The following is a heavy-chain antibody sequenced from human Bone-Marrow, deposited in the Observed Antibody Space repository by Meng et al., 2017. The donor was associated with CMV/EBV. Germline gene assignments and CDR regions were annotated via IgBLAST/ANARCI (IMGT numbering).Heavy chain of an antibody. J-gene: IGHJ6*02. CDR1: GSTFSSYA. V-gene: IGHV3-30*04. CDR2: ISYDGSNK. CDR3: ARVVGYCGGDCYPLGMEV. Sequence: GESLKISCAASGSTFSSYAMHWVRQAPGKGLEWVAVISYDGSNKYYADSVKGRFTISRDNSKNTLYLQMNSLRAEDTAVYYCARVVGYCGGDCYPLGMEVWGPGTTVHGSS. D-gene: IGHD2-21*01.